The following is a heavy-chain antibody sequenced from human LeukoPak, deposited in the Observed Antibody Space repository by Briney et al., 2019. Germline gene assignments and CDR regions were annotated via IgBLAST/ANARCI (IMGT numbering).Heavy chain of an antibody. CDR2: ISSGSSAI. D-gene: IGHD6-13*01. CDR1: GFTFTTYS. V-gene: IGHV3-21*04. J-gene: IGHJ3*02. CDR3: ARVGYSSSWHSGSAFDT. Sequence: GGSLRLSCEASGFTFTTYSMTWVRQAPGKGLEWVSIISSGSSAIFSADALKGRFTISRDDAKNLLYLDMNSLRAEDTAIYYCARVGYSSSWHSGSAFDTWGQGTMVTVSS.